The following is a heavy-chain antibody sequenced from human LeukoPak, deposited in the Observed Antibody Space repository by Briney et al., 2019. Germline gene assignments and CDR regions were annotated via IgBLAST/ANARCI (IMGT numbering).Heavy chain of an antibody. V-gene: IGHV1-2*06. CDR2: INPNSGGT. D-gene: IGHD2-15*01. J-gene: IGHJ4*02. Sequence: ASVKVSCKASGYTFTGYYMHWVRQAPGQGLEWMGRINPNSGGTNYAQKFQGRVTMTRDTSIGTAYMELSRLRSDDTAVYYCARGYCSGGSCFYFGYWGQGTLVTVSS. CDR1: GYTFTGYY. CDR3: ARGYCSGGSCFYFGY.